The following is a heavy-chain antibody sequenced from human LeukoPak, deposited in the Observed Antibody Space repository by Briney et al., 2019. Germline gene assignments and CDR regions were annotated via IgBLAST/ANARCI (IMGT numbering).Heavy chain of an antibody. CDR1: GFTFSSFS. D-gene: IGHD3-10*01. J-gene: IGHJ4*02. V-gene: IGHV3-48*01. CDR3: ARPMEGYSGSGSWYFDY. CDR2: ISSSGPTI. Sequence: GGSLRLSCAASGFTFSSFSMNWVRQAPGKGLEWISYISSSGPTIYYADSVKGRFTISRDNAKNSVYLQMNSLSAEDTAVYYCARPMEGYSGSGSWYFDYWGQGTLVTVSS.